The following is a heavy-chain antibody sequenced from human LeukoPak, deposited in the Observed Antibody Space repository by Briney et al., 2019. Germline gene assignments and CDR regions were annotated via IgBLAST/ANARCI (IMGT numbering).Heavy chain of an antibody. V-gene: IGHV3-23*01. D-gene: IGHD3-3*01. CDR1: GFTFSSYA. Sequence: GGSLRLSCAASGFTFSSYAMSWVRQAPGKGLEWVSAISGSGGSTYYADSVKGRFTISRDNSKNTLYLQMNSLRAEDTAVYYCARGVGGYYFIAPFDYWGQGTLVTVSS. CDR3: ARGVGGYYFIAPFDY. J-gene: IGHJ4*02. CDR2: ISGSGGST.